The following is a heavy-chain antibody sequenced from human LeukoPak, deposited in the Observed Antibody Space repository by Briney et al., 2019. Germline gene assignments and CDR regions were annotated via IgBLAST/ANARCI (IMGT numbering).Heavy chain of an antibody. CDR2: IYHSGST. J-gene: IGHJ5*02. CDR1: GYSISSGYY. Sequence: PSETLSLTCTVSGYSISSGYYWGWIRQPPGKGLEWIGSIYHSGSTYYNPSLKSRVTISVDTSKNQFSLKLSSVTAADTAVYYRTRTYSSVVFDPWGQGTLVTVSS. D-gene: IGHD6-25*01. V-gene: IGHV4-38-2*02. CDR3: TRTYSSVVFDP.